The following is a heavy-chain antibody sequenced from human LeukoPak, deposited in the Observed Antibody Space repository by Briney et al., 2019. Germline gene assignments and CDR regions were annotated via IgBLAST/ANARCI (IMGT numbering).Heavy chain of an antibody. CDR2: ISSSGSTI. CDR1: GFTFSSYT. J-gene: IGHJ6*03. CDR3: ARVGSGVRGAFYYYYYMDV. D-gene: IGHD3-10*01. V-gene: IGHV3-48*04. Sequence: GGSLRLSCAASGFTFSSYTMNWVRQAPGKGLEWVSYISSSGSTIYYADSVKGRFTISRDNAKNSLYLQMNSLRAEDTAVYYCARVGSGVRGAFYYYYYMDVWGKGTTVTISS.